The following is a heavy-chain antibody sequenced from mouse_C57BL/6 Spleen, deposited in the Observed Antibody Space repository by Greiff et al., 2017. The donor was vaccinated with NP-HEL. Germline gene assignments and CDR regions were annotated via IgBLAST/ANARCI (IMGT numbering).Heavy chain of an antibody. D-gene: IGHD2-5*01. V-gene: IGHV1-61*01. CDR3: ARWSNYGFYFDY. Sequence: QVQLQQPGAELVRPGSSVKLSCKASGYTFTSYWMDWVKQRPGQGLEWIGNIYPSDSETHYNQKFKDKATLTVDKSSSTAYMQLSSLTSEDSAVYYCARWSNYGFYFDYWGQGTTLTVSS. CDR2: IYPSDSET. CDR1: GYTFTSYW. J-gene: IGHJ2*01.